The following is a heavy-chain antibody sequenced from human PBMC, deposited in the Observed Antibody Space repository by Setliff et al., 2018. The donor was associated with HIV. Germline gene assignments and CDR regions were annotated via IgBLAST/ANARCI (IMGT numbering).Heavy chain of an antibody. Sequence: GGSLRLSCAASGFTFSSYAMSWVRQAPGKGLEWVSGISGSGGSTYYADSVKGRFTISRDNSKNTLFLQMNSLRAEDTAVYYCARLPQDVRSSIDFWGQGTLVTVSS. J-gene: IGHJ4*02. CDR2: ISGSGGST. CDR3: ARLPQDVRSSIDF. V-gene: IGHV3-23*01. CDR1: GFTFSSYA. D-gene: IGHD6-6*01.